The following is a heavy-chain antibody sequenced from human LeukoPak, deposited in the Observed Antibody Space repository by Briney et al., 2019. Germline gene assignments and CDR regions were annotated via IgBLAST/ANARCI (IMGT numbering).Heavy chain of an antibody. Sequence: PGGSLRLSCAASGFTFSNYWMHWVRQAPGEALMWVSRIKSDGSSTTYADSVKGRFTISRDNAKNTLYLQMNSLRAEDTAVYYCSRVSLSSCGGACYSGLDVWGKGPRSPSP. CDR1: GFTFSNYW. V-gene: IGHV3-74*01. J-gene: IGHJ6*01. D-gene: IGHD2-21*02. CDR2: IKSDGSST. CDR3: SRVSLSSCGGACYSGLDV.